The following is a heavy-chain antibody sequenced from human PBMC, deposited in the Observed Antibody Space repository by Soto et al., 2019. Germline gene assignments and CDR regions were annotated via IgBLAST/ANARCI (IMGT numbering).Heavy chain of an antibody. D-gene: IGHD2-21*02. Sequence: GGSLRLSCAASGFTFSSYGMHWVRQAPGKGLEWVAVISYDGSNKYYADSVKGRFTISRDNSKNTLYLQMNSLRAEDTAVYYCAKCPGDRPKYYYYMDVWGKGTTVTVSS. CDR2: ISYDGSNK. CDR3: AKCPGDRPKYYYYMDV. CDR1: GFTFSSYG. J-gene: IGHJ6*03. V-gene: IGHV3-30*18.